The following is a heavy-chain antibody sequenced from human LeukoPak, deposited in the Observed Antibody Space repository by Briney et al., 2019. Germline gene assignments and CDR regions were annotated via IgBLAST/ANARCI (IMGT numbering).Heavy chain of an antibody. CDR1: GFTFTDYG. D-gene: IGHD6-19*01. J-gene: IGHJ4*02. Sequence: GGSLRLSCAASGFTFTDYGMHWVRQAPGKGLEWVAVRWYDGSIKYYADSVKGRFTISRDNSKNTLYLAMNSLRGEDTAVYYCARVGSGWYDFDFWGQGARVTVSS. V-gene: IGHV3-33*01. CDR3: ARVGSGWYDFDF. CDR2: RWYDGSIK.